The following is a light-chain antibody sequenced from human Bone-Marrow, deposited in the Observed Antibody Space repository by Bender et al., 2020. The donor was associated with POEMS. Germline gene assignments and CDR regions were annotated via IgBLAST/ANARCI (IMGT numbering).Light chain of an antibody. CDR2: SND. V-gene: IGLV1-47*02. Sequence: QSVLTQPPSASGTPGQRVTISCSGRNSNIGSNYVYWYQQLPGTAPKLLIYSNDQRPSGVPDRFSGYKSGTSASLAISELQSEDEALYYCSAWDDSLSGWVIGGGTKLTVL. CDR3: SAWDDSLSGWV. J-gene: IGLJ3*02. CDR1: NSNIGSNY.